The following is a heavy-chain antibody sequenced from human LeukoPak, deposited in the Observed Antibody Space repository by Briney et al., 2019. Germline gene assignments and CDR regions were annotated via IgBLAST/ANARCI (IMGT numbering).Heavy chain of an antibody. CDR1: GYTLTELS. CDR3: ARDFPARDWFFDL. V-gene: IGHV7-4-1*02. Sequence: ASVKVSCKVSGYTLTELSMHWVRQAPGQGLEYMGWINANTGNPTYAQGFTGRFVFSLDTSVSTAYLQISSLKAEDTAVYYCARDFPARDWFFDLWGRGTLVTVSS. J-gene: IGHJ2*01. CDR2: INANTGNP.